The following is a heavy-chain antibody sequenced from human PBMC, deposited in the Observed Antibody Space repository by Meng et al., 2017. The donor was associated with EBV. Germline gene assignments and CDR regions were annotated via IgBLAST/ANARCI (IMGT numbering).Heavy chain of an antibody. CDR3: AHIIAARPFDY. D-gene: IGHD6-6*01. Sequence: QITLKESGPTLVKPTQNLTLTCTVAGFSLSTRGVGVVWIRQPPGKALEWLALIYWDDDKRYSPSLKSRLTITKDTSKNQVVLTMTNMDPVDAATYYCAHIIAARPFDYWGQGTLVTVSS. CDR2: IYWDDDK. J-gene: IGHJ4*02. V-gene: IGHV2-5*02. CDR1: GFSLSTRGVG.